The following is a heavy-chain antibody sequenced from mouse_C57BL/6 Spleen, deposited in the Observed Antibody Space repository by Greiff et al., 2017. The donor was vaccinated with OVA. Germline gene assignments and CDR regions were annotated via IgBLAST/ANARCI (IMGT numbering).Heavy chain of an antibody. CDR3: AKGVRAMDY. CDR1: GYTFTSYW. CDR2: IPPNSGST. V-gene: IGHV1-64*01. Sequence: VQLQQPGAELVKPGASVKLSCKASGYTFTSYWMHWVKQRPGQGLEWIGMIPPNSGSTNYNEKFKSKATLTVDTSPSTAYMQLSSLTSEDSAVYYCAKGVRAMDYWGQGTSVTVSS. D-gene: IGHD2-1*01. J-gene: IGHJ4*01.